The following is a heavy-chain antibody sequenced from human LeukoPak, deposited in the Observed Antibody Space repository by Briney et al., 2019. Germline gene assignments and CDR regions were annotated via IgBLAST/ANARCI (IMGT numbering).Heavy chain of an antibody. CDR1: ARSISSYY. CDR3: ARGAYDFWSGYYHDAFDI. Sequence: PSETLSLTCTVAARSISSYYWSCIRQLAGKGLEWIGRIYTSGSTNYNPSLKSRVTMLIATSKTRFSLMLSSVTAADTAVYYCARGAYDFWSGYYHDAFDIWGQGTMVTVSS. V-gene: IGHV4-4*07. CDR2: IYTSGST. J-gene: IGHJ3*02. D-gene: IGHD3-3*01.